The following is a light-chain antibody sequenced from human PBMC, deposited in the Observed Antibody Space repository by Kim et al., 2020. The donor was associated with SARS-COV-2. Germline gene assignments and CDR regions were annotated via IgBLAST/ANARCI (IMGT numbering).Light chain of an antibody. CDR1: SGINVGTYR. J-gene: IGLJ3*02. CDR2: YKSDSDK. V-gene: IGLV5-45*02. Sequence: QPVLTQPSSLSASPGASASLTCTLRSGINVGTYRIYWFQQKPGSPPLYLLRYKSDSDKQQGSGVPSRFSGSKDASANAGILVISGLQSEDEADYYCMVWDISTWVFGGGTQLTVL. CDR3: MVWDISTWV.